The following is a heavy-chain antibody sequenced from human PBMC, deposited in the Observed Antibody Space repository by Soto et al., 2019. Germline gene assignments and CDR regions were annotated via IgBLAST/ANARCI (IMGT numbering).Heavy chain of an antibody. D-gene: IGHD1-26*01. CDR2: IYHSGST. CDR3: GGGGGGATQN. V-gene: IGHV4-4*02. J-gene: IGHJ4*02. Sequence: QVQLQESGPGLVKPSGTLSLTCAVSGGSISSSNWWSWVRQPPGKGLEWIGEIYHSGSTNYNPSLKSGVPISVNKAKNRSSLRLTSVTAADPAVFYCGGGGGGATQNWGQGTLVTVSS. CDR1: GGSISSSNW.